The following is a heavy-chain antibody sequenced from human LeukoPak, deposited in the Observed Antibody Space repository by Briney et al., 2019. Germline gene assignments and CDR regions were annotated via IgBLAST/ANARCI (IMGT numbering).Heavy chain of an antibody. CDR3: ARDNYYGSGSYGFDY. CDR2: ISSSGSTI. D-gene: IGHD3-10*01. J-gene: IGHJ4*02. V-gene: IGHV3-11*01. Sequence: GGSLRLSCAASGFTFSDYYMIWIRQAPGKGLEWVSYISSSGSTIYYADSVKGRFTISRDNAKNSLYLQMNSLRAEDTAVYYCARDNYYGSGSYGFDYRGQGTLVTVSS. CDR1: GFTFSDYY.